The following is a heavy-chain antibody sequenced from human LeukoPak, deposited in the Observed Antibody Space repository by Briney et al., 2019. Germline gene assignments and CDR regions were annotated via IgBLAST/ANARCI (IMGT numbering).Heavy chain of an antibody. J-gene: IGHJ4*02. CDR1: GFTFSSYA. V-gene: IGHV3-23*01. Sequence: GGSLRLSCAASGFTFSSYAMSWVRQAPGKGLEWVSAISGSGGSTYYADSVKGRFTISRDNSKNTLYLQMNSLRAEDTAVYYCANLHTGYSSGWFVDYWGQGTLVTVSS. D-gene: IGHD6-19*01. CDR3: ANLHTGYSSGWFVDY. CDR2: ISGSGGST.